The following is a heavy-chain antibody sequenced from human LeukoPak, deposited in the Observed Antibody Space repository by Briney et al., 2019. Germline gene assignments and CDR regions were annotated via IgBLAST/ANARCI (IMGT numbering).Heavy chain of an antibody. Sequence: GASVKVSCKASGYTFTSYDINWVRQATGQGLERMGWMNPNSGNTGYAQKFQGRVTMTRNTSISTAYMELSSLRSEDTAVYYCAKVPLSAVGTTVDQGWFDPWGQGTLVTVSS. D-gene: IGHD4-17*01. CDR3: AKVPLSAVGTTVDQGWFDP. CDR2: MNPNSGNT. V-gene: IGHV1-8*01. CDR1: GYTFTSYD. J-gene: IGHJ5*02.